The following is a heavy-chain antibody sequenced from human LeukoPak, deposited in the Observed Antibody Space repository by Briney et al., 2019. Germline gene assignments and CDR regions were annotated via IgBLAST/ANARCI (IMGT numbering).Heavy chain of an antibody. Sequence: SETLSLTCTISGSSISSGYHWVWIRQPPGKGLGWIGSIHHSGTTYYNPSLKSRLTISVDKSKNQFSLKLTSVTAADTAVYFCARDDLGEPIDFWGQGTLVTVSS. CDR3: ARDDLGEPIDF. D-gene: IGHD1-26*01. J-gene: IGHJ4*02. V-gene: IGHV4-38-2*02. CDR2: IHHSGTT. CDR1: GSSISSGYH.